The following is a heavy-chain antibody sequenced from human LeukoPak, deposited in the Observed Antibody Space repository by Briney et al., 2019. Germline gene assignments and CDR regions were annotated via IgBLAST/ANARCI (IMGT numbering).Heavy chain of an antibody. CDR2: ISHDGSKR. D-gene: IGHD2-8*01. Sequence: GGSLRLSCAASGFTFGSYDMHWVRQAPGKGLGWVALISHDGSKRYYGDSVKGRFAISRDNSKKSLYLQMNSLRPEDTAVYYCAKGSTNTLDNCGQGTLVTVSS. J-gene: IGHJ4*02. CDR3: AKGSTNTLDN. V-gene: IGHV3-30*18. CDR1: GFTFGSYD.